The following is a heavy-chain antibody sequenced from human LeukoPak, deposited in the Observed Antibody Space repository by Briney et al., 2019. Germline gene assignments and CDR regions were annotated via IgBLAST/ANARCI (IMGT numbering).Heavy chain of an antibody. V-gene: IGHV3-23*01. Sequence: GGSLRLSCAASGFTFSSYAMSWVRQAPGKGLEWVSAISGSGGSTYYADSVKGRSTISRDNSKNTLYLQMNSLRAEDTAVYYCAKWRVEGTIFGVVSLDYWGQGTLVTVSS. D-gene: IGHD3-3*01. CDR1: GFTFSSYA. J-gene: IGHJ4*02. CDR3: AKWRVEGTIFGVVSLDY. CDR2: ISGSGGST.